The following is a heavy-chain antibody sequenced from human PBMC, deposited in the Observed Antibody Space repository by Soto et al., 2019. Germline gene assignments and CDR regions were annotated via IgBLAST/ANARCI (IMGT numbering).Heavy chain of an antibody. D-gene: IGHD1-26*01. Sequence: PSETLSLTCTVSGDSMTKYYWSWIRQPAGKGLEWIGRVYTSGSTNYNPSLKSRVTMSIDTSNNHFSLTLKSVTAADTAVYYCARTVGAAYYFDFXGQGAMVTVS. CDR2: VYTSGST. CDR1: GDSMTKYY. CDR3: ARTVGAAYYFDF. V-gene: IGHV4-4*07. J-gene: IGHJ4*02.